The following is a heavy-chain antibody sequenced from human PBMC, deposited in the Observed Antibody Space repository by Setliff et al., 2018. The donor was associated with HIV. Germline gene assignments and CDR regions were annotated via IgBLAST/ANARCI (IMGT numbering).Heavy chain of an antibody. J-gene: IGHJ6*03. V-gene: IGHV4-34*01. CDR1: SGSFSGYY. CDR3: ARGTAYYNFWSGYSQDYYYYMDV. CDR2: INHSGST. D-gene: IGHD3-3*01. Sequence: ASETLSLTCAIYSGSFSGYYWSWIRQAPGKGLEWIGEINHSGSTKYNPSLKSRVTISVDTSKNQFSLKLSSVTAADTAVYYCARGTAYYNFWSGYSQDYYYYMDVWGKGTTVTVSS.